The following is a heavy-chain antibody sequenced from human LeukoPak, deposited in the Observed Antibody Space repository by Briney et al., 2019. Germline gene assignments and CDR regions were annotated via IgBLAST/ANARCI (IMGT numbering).Heavy chain of an antibody. Sequence: SETLSLTCTVSGDSISSSSYCWCWLHPPPEKRQEWIARVSYSVSTAYNPSLKSRVTISLDTSKNQCSLKLSSVTAADTAVFYCARHTYSIYYFDYWGQGTLVTVSS. J-gene: IGHJ4*02. D-gene: IGHD5-18*01. CDR1: GDSISSSSYC. CDR3: ARHTYSIYYFDY. V-gene: IGHV4-39*01. CDR2: VSYSVST.